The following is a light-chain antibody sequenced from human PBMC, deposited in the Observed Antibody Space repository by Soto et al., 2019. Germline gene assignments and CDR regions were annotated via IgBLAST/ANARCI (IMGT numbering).Light chain of an antibody. Sequence: QSALTQPASVSGSPGQSITISCTGTSSDVGSYNLVSWYQQHPGKAPKLMIYEVSKRPSGVSNRFSGSKSGNTASLTISGLQAEDEADYYCCSYAGSSTPLIXGTGTKVTVL. V-gene: IGLV2-23*02. CDR3: CSYAGSSTPLI. J-gene: IGLJ1*01. CDR1: SSDVGSYNL. CDR2: EVS.